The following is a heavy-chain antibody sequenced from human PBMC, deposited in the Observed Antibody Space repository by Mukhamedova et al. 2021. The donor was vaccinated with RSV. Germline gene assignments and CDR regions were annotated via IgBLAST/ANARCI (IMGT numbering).Heavy chain of an antibody. Sequence: GSWVRQSPGQGLERIGEIYHTGTANYNPSLGGRVTISQDKSKNQLSLKLSSVTAADTAVYYCARAGEYYFASGSYYNDYWGQGILV. D-gene: IGHD3-10*01. J-gene: IGHJ4*02. V-gene: IGHV4-4*02. CDR2: IYHTGTA. CDR3: ARAGEYYFASGSYYNDY.